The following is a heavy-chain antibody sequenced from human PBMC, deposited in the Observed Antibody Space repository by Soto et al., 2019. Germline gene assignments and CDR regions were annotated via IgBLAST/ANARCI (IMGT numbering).Heavy chain of an antibody. J-gene: IGHJ4*02. CDR1: GYSFTSYW. CDR2: IYPGDSDT. Sequence: GESLKISCKGSGYSFTSYWIGWVRQMPGKDLEWMGIIYPGDSDTRYSPSFQGQVTVSADKSISTAYLQWSSLKASDTAMYYCARLGATDVYYFDYWGQGTLVTVSS. D-gene: IGHD1-26*01. CDR3: ARLGATDVYYFDY. V-gene: IGHV5-51*01.